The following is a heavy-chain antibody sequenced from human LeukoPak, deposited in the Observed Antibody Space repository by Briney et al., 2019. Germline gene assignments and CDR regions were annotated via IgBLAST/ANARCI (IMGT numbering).Heavy chain of an antibody. CDR1: ALTFSSYW. CDR3: ARGEYCGGDCPLPNSLY. J-gene: IGHJ4*02. CDR2: IKGDGSST. Sequence: PGGSLTLSCAASALTFSSYWMHWVRQAPGKGLVWVSRIKGDGSSTTYADSVKGRFTISRDNAKNTLYLQMNSLTAEDTAVYYCARGEYCGGDCPLPNSLYWGRGTLVTVSS. D-gene: IGHD2-21*01. V-gene: IGHV3-74*01.